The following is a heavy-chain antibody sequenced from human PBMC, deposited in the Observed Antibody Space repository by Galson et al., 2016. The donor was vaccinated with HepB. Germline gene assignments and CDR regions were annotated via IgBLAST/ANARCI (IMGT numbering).Heavy chain of an antibody. CDR3: AKGRGFAGSGYYDN. V-gene: IGHV3-23*01. D-gene: IGHD3-22*01. Sequence: SLRLSCAASGFTFINYAMTWVRQAPERGLEWVSHINGNGDSPYYADSVKGRFTISRDNPKNTLYLQMNNLRAEDTALYYCAKGRGFAGSGYYDNWGQGTLVAVSS. CDR1: GFTFINYA. CDR2: INGNGDSP. J-gene: IGHJ1*01.